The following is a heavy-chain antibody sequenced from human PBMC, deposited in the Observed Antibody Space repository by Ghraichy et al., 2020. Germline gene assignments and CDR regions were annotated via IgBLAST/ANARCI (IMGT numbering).Heavy chain of an antibody. V-gene: IGHV1-8*01. CDR2: MNPNSGNT. Sequence: ASVKVSCKASGYTFTSYDINWVRQATGQGLEWMGWMNPNSGNTGYAQKFQGRVTMTRNTSISTAYMELSSLRSEDTAVYYCARGGDYYYGSGSLGYGMDVWGQGTTVTVSS. D-gene: IGHD3-10*01. CDR1: GYTFTSYD. J-gene: IGHJ6*02. CDR3: ARGGDYYYGSGSLGYGMDV.